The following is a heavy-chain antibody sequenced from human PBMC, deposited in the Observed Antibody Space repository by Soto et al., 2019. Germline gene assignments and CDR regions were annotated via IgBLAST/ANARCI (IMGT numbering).Heavy chain of an antibody. D-gene: IGHD5-18*01. CDR3: EKGGYGGKFDY. Sequence: PGGSLRLSCAASGFTFSNYAMSWVRQAPGKGLEWVSAISGGGGSTYYADSVKGRFTISRDNSKNTLYLQMNSLRAEDTAVYYCEKGGYGGKFDYWGQGTLVTVSS. V-gene: IGHV3-23*01. CDR2: ISGGGGST. CDR1: GFTFSNYA. J-gene: IGHJ4*02.